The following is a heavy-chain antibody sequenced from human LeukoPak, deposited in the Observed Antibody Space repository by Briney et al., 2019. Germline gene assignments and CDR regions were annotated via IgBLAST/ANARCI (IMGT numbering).Heavy chain of an antibody. Sequence: SETLSLTCTVSGGSISSYYWSWIRQPPGKGLEWIGYIYYSGSTNCNPSLKSRVTISVDTSKNQFSLKLSSVTAADTAVYYCARGGMVRGVSRAFDIWGQGTMVTVSS. J-gene: IGHJ3*02. CDR2: IYYSGST. CDR1: GGSISSYY. V-gene: IGHV4-59*01. CDR3: ARGGMVRGVSRAFDI. D-gene: IGHD3-10*01.